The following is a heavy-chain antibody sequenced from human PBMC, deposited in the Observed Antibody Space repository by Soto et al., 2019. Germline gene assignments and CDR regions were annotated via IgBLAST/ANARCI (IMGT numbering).Heavy chain of an antibody. V-gene: IGHV3-30*04. CDR2: IAFDGSYK. D-gene: IGHD6-19*01. CDR1: GFTFSSHS. Sequence: QVQLVESGGGVAQPGRSLRLSCAASGFTFSSHSMHWVRQAPGKGLEWVAVIAFDGSYKYYADSVKGRFTISRDNSKNTLYLQMNSLRAEDTAVYYCARGAGTIVAGTSFEYWGQGTLVTVSS. CDR3: ARGAGTIVAGTSFEY. J-gene: IGHJ4*02.